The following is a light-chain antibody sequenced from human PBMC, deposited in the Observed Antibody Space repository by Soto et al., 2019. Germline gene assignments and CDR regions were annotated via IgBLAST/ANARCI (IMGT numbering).Light chain of an antibody. CDR1: QSVSSS. Sequence: EIMMTQSPPTLSVSPGERATLSCRASQSVSSSLAWYQQKPGQAPRLLIYGASTRATGTPARFSGSGSGTEFTLTISGLQSEDFAVYYCQQYRSWPPITFGQGTRLEIK. V-gene: IGKV3-15*01. J-gene: IGKJ5*01. CDR2: GAS. CDR3: QQYRSWPPIT.